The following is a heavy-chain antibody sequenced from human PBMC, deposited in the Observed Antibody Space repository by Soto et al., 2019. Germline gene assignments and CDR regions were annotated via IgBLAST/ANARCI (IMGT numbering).Heavy chain of an antibody. J-gene: IGHJ4*02. CDR3: AGGIMYSGSYQE. V-gene: IGHV3-48*03. Sequence: EVQLVESGGGLVQPGGSLRLSCTASGFTFSTYEMAWVRQAPGKGLEWVSYISDSGAITRYVDSVKGRFTISRDSAKNSVYLQMNSLRADDTAVYYCAGGIMYSGSYQEWGQGTLVTVSS. D-gene: IGHD1-26*01. CDR2: ISDSGAIT. CDR1: GFTFSTYE.